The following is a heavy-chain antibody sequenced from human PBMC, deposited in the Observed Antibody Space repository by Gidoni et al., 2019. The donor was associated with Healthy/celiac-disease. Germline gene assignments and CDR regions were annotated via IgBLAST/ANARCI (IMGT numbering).Heavy chain of an antibody. J-gene: IGHJ4*02. CDR3: AKDKHDYGLFYFDY. CDR2: ISWNSGSI. V-gene: IGHV3-9*01. D-gene: IGHD4-17*01. CDR1: GFTFDDYA. Sequence: EVQLVESGGGLVQPGRSLRLSCAASGFTFDDYAMHWVRQAPGKGLEWVSGISWNSGSIGYADSVKGRFTISRDNAKNSLYLQMNSLRAEDTALYYCAKDKHDYGLFYFDYWGQGTLVTVSS.